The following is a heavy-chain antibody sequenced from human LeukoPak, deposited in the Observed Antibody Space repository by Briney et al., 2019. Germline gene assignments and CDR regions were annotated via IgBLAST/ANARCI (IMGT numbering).Heavy chain of an antibody. CDR2: ISGSGSDI. J-gene: IGHJ4*02. CDR3: AKDRIAAAGTFDY. V-gene: IGHV3-11*04. D-gene: IGHD6-13*01. CDR1: GFSISDSY. Sequence: GGSLRLSCVVSGFSISDSYMTWIRQTPGKGLEWLAYISGSGSDIYFADSVKGRFTISRDNSKNTLYLQMNSLRTEDTAVYYCAKDRIAAAGTFDYWGQGTLVTVSS.